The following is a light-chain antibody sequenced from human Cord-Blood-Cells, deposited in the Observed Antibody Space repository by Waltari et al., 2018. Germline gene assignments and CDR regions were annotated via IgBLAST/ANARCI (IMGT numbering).Light chain of an antibody. Sequence: QSALTQPASVSGSPGQSITISCTGTSSDVGGYNYVSWYQPHPGKVPKLMIYEVSNRPSGVSNRFSGSKSGNTASLTISGLQAEDEADYYCSSYTSSSTLYVFGTGTKVTVL. V-gene: IGLV2-14*01. CDR2: EVS. J-gene: IGLJ1*01. CDR1: SSDVGGYNY. CDR3: SSYTSSSTLYV.